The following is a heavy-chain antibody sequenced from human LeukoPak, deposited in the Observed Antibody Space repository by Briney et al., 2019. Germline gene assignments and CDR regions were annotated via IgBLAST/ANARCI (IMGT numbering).Heavy chain of an antibody. J-gene: IGHJ4*02. V-gene: IGHV2-70*11. CDR2: IDWDDDK. CDR3: ARIRVSDYGEMGTDY. CDR1: GGSISSYY. Sequence: TLSLTCTVSGGSISSYYWSWIRQPPGKAPEWLARIDWDDDKYYSTSLKTRLTISKDTSKNQVVLTMTNMDPVDTATYYCARIRVSDYGEMGTDYWGQGTLVTVSS. D-gene: IGHD4-17*01.